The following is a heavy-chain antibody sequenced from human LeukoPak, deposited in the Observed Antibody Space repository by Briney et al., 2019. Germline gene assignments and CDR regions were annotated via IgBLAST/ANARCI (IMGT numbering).Heavy chain of an antibody. CDR3: ARVAGGTTFDY. CDR2: INTDGSTT. CDR1: GFSFSSYW. J-gene: IGHJ4*02. Sequence: GGSLRLSCAASGFSFSSYWMHWVRQAPGKGLVWDSRINTDGSTTTYADSVKGRFTISRDTAKNTLYLQMNSLRAEDTAVYYCARVAGGTTFDYWGQGALVTVSS. D-gene: IGHD6-13*01. V-gene: IGHV3-74*01.